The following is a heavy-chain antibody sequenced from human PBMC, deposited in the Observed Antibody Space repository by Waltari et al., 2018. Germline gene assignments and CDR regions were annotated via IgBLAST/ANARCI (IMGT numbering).Heavy chain of an antibody. Sequence: QVQLQESGPGLVKPSQTLSLTCTVSGGSISSGGYYWSWIRQHPGKGLEWSGYIYYSGSTDYNPSLKSLVTISVDTSKNQFSLKLSSVTAADTAVYYCARSYYYDSTGLGYWGQGTLVTVSS. D-gene: IGHD3-22*01. CDR1: GGSISSGGYY. J-gene: IGHJ4*02. V-gene: IGHV4-31*01. CDR2: IYYSGST. CDR3: ARSYYYDSTGLGY.